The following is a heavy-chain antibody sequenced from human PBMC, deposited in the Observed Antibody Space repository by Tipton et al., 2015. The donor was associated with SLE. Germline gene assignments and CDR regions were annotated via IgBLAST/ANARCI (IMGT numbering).Heavy chain of an antibody. CDR1: GFTFSTYA. D-gene: IGHD3-10*01. V-gene: IGHV3-64*02. CDR3: ARASGMWELAAFDI. CDR2: ITTDGGGT. Sequence: GSLRLSCAASGFTFSTYAMHWVRQAPGKGLEYVSAITTDGGGTFYADSVKGRFTISRDNSKNTLYLQMGTLVNEDMAVYYCARASGMWELAAFDIWGQGTMVTVSS. J-gene: IGHJ3*02.